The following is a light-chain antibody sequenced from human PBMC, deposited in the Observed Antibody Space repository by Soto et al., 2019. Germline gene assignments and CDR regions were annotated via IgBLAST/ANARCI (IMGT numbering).Light chain of an antibody. CDR3: QQYKKWPLT. CDR2: DAS. J-gene: IGKJ4*01. Sequence: EIVMTQSPATLSVSPGERATLSCRASQRISSSLAWYQQKPDQSPRLLIYDASTRATGVPARCSGSGSGTDFTLTISSLQSEDFAVYYCQQYKKWPLTFGGGTKVEIK. CDR1: QRISSS. V-gene: IGKV3-15*01.